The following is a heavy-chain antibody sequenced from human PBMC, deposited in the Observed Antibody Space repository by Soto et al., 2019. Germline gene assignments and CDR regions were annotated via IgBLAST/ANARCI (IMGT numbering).Heavy chain of an antibody. Sequence: GVLRVSCAASGFTFSSDWMHWFRQAPGKGLVWVSRIDSGGRTTTYADSVKGRFTISRDNAKNTLYLQMNGLRAEDTALYYCARWFTYGNFDYFDYWGQGTQVTVSS. J-gene: IGHJ4*02. CDR3: ARWFTYGNFDYFDY. CDR1: GFTFSSDW. V-gene: IGHV3-74*01. D-gene: IGHD3-10*01. CDR2: IDSGGRTT.